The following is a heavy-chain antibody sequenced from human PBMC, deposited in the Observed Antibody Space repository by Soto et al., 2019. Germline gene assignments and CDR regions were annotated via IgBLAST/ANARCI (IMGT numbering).Heavy chain of an antibody. D-gene: IGHD3-22*01. CDR3: ARPLDSSGYPDY. CDR1: GGSISSSSYY. Sequence: SETLSLTCTVSGGSISSSSYYWGWIRQPPGKGLEWIGSIYYSGSTYYNPSLKSRVTISVGTSKNQFSLKLSSVTAADTAVYYCARPLDSSGYPDYWGQGTLVTVSS. J-gene: IGHJ4*02. CDR2: IYYSGST. V-gene: IGHV4-39*01.